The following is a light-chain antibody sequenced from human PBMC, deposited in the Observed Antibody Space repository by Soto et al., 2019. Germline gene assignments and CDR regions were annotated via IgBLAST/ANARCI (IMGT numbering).Light chain of an antibody. J-gene: IGKJ5*01. CDR2: AAS. CDR1: QVIRTS. V-gene: IGKV1-9*01. Sequence: DVQMTQYPSSLSASIVESVTITCRASQVIRTSLAWYQVKTGKAPKILIYAASTLESGVPSRLRATVYGTEFSITITSMKTEDFETYYCQQLFDYTITFGHGTRLEIK. CDR3: QQLFDYTIT.